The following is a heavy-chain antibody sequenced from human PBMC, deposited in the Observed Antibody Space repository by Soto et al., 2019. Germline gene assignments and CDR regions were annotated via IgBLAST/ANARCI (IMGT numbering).Heavy chain of an antibody. Sequence: QVQLVESGGGVVQPGRSLRLSCAASGFTFNTYGFHWVRQAPGKGLEWVAVIWSDGNNKYYSDSVKGRFTISRDSSKNTLYLQMNSLRGEDTAGYYCARIQLETSMALDYGGEGTLVTVSS. J-gene: IGHJ4*02. V-gene: IGHV3-33*01. CDR2: IWSDGNNK. CDR3: ARIQLETSMALDY. CDR1: GFTFNTYG. D-gene: IGHD1-1*01.